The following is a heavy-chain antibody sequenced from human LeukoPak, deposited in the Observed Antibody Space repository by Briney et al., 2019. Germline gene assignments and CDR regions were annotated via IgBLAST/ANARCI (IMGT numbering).Heavy chain of an antibody. CDR2: ISSSSSTI. J-gene: IGHJ4*02. CDR3: ARDHPSGSYFRCFDY. CDR1: GGSISSVSYY. D-gene: IGHD1-26*01. V-gene: IGHV3-48*02. Sequence: ETLSLTCTVSGGSISSVSYYWAWVRQSPGKGLEWVSYISSSSSTIYYADSVKGRFTISRDNAKNSLYLQMNSLRDEDTAVYYCARDHPSGSYFRCFDYWGQGTLVTVSS.